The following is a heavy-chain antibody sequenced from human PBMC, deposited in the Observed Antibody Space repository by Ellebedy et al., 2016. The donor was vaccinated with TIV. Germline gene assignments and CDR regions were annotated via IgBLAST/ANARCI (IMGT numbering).Heavy chain of an antibody. V-gene: IGHV3-30*03. CDR1: GFTFSSFG. Sequence: GESLKISXSASGFTFSSFGMHWVRQAPGKGLEWVAVISYDGRNGYYADSVKGRFTISRDSSKNMVYLEMRSLRLEDTAVYYCARDVRRGGDLLFANYYYYGMDAWGQGTTVTVSS. CDR2: ISYDGRNG. J-gene: IGHJ6*02. D-gene: IGHD3-10*01. CDR3: ARDVRRGGDLLFANYYYYGMDA.